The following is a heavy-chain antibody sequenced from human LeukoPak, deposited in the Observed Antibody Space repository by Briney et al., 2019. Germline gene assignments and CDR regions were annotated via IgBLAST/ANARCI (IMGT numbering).Heavy chain of an antibody. J-gene: IGHJ3*02. Sequence: GGSLRLSCAASGFTFSDYYMSWIRQAPGKGLEWVSYISSSGSTIYYADSVRGRFTISRDNAENSLYLQMNSLRAEDTAVYYCARERRRGFIAAAGISAFDIWGQGTMVTVSS. CDR3: ARERRRGFIAAAGISAFDI. CDR1: GFTFSDYY. D-gene: IGHD6-13*01. CDR2: ISSSGSTI. V-gene: IGHV3-11*01.